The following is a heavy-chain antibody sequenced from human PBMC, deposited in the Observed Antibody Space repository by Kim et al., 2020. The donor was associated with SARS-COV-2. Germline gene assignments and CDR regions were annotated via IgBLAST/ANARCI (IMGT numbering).Heavy chain of an antibody. V-gene: IGHV3-49*03. CDR1: GFTFGDYA. J-gene: IGHJ5*02. Sequence: GGSLRLSCTASGFTFGDYAMSWFRQAPGKGLEWVGFIRSKAYGGTTEYASSVKGRFTISRDDSKSIAYLQMNSLKTEDTAVYYCTREAGYYDSSGYSSYNWFDPWGQRTLVTVSS. D-gene: IGHD3-22*01. CDR3: TREAGYYDSSGYSSYNWFDP. CDR2: IRSKAYGGTT.